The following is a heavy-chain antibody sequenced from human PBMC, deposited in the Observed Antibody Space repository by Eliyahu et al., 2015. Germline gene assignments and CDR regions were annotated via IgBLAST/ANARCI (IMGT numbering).Heavy chain of an antibody. D-gene: IGHD4-17*01. V-gene: IGHV1-18*01. J-gene: IGHJ5*02. Sequence: QVQLVQSGAEVKKPGASVKVSCKAXGYTFTRHEISWVRQAPGQGLEWMGWISAYNGNTNYARKFQGRVTMTTDTSTSTAYMELRSLRSDDTAVYYCARHYXDYVENWFDPWGQGTLVTVSS. CDR2: ISAYNGNT. CDR1: GYTFTRHE. CDR3: ARHYXDYVENWFDP.